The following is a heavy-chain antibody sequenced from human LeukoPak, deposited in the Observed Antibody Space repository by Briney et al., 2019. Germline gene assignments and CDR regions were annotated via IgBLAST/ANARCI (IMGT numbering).Heavy chain of an antibody. J-gene: IGHJ4*02. CDR2: ISGSGGST. D-gene: IGHD3-22*01. Sequence: GGSLRLSCAASGFTFSSYAMSWVRQAPGKGLEWVSAISGSGGSTYYADSVKGRFTISRDNSKNTLYLQMNSLRAEDTAVYYCAKDSRAALYYYDSSGYDSRWGQGTLVTVSS. V-gene: IGHV3-23*01. CDR3: AKDSRAALYYYDSSGYDSR. CDR1: GFTFSSYA.